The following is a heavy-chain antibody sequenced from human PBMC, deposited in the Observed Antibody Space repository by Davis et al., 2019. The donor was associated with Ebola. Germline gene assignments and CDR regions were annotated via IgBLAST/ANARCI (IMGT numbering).Heavy chain of an antibody. CDR2: ISAYNGNT. CDR3: ARVNGVTIFGVAPLDY. Sequence: ASVTVSCKASGYTFTSYGISWVRQAPGQGLEWMGWISAYNGNTNYAQKLQGRVTITAGKSTSTAYMELSSLRSEDTAVYYCARVNGVTIFGVAPLDYWGQGTLVTVSS. D-gene: IGHD3-3*01. J-gene: IGHJ4*02. CDR1: GYTFTSYG. V-gene: IGHV1-18*01.